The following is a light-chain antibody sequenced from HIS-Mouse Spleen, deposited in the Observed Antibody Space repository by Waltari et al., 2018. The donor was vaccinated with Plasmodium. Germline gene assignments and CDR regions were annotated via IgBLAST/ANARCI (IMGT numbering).Light chain of an antibody. J-gene: IGLJ3*02. Sequence: SYELPQPPSVSVSPGQTARITCSGDALPKQSAYWYQQKPGQAPVLVIYKDSERTSGIPERFSGSSSGTTVTLTISGVQAEDEADYYCQSADSSGTPNWVFGGGTKLTVL. CDR2: KDS. V-gene: IGLV3-25*03. CDR1: ALPKQS. CDR3: QSADSSGTPNWV.